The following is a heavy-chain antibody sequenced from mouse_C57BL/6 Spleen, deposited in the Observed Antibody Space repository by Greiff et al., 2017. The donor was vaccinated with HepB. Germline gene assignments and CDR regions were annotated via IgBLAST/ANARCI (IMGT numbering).Heavy chain of an antibody. V-gene: IGHV3-6*01. Sequence: ESGPGLVKPSLSLSLTCSVTGYSITSGYYWNWIRQFPGNKLEWMSYISYDGSNNYNPSLKNRISITRDTSKNQFFLKLNSVTTEDTATYYCASHYESYFDYWGQGTTLTVSS. D-gene: IGHD1-2*01. J-gene: IGHJ2*01. CDR1: GYSITSGYY. CDR3: ASHYESYFDY. CDR2: ISYDGSN.